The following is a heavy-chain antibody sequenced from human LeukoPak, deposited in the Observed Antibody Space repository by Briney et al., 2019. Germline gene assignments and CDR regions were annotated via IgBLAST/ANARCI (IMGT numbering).Heavy chain of an antibody. V-gene: IGHV4-59*12. CDR3: AGDYYGSGSFDY. CDR1: GGSISSYY. Sequence: SETLSLTCTVSGGSISSYYWSWIRQPPGKGLEWIGYIYYSGSTNYNPSLKSRVTMSVDTSKNQFSLKLSSVTAADTAVYYCAGDYYGSGSFDYWGQGTLVTVSS. D-gene: IGHD3-10*01. CDR2: IYYSGST. J-gene: IGHJ4*02.